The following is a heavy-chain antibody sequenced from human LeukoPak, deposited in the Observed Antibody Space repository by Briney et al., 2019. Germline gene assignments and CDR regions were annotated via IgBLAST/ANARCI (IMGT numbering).Heavy chain of an antibody. V-gene: IGHV5-51*01. J-gene: IGHJ4*02. D-gene: IGHD5-12*01. CDR2: IYPGDSDT. CDR1: GYSFTTYW. Sequence: GESLKISCKGSGYSFTTYWIGWVRQMPGKGLEWMGIIYPGDSDTRYSPSFQGQVTISADQSINTAYLQWSSLKASDTAIYYCVRHVGYSGYDYCDYWGQGTLVTVSS. CDR3: VRHVGYSGYDYCDY.